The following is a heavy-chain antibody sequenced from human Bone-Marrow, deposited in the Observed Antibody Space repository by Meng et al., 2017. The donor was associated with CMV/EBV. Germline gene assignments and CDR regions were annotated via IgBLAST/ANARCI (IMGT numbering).Heavy chain of an antibody. Sequence: GSLRLSCAVYGGSFSGYYWSGIRQPPGKGLEWIGEINHSGSTNYNPSLKSRVTISVDTSQNQFSLKLSSVTAADTAVYYWARGARLAVWGQGTTVTVSS. CDR3: ARGARLAV. V-gene: IGHV4-34*01. CDR1: GGSFSGYY. J-gene: IGHJ6*02. D-gene: IGHD6-6*01. CDR2: INHSGST.